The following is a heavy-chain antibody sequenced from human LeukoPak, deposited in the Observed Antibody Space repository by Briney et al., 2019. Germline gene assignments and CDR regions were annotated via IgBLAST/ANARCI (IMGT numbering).Heavy chain of an antibody. CDR1: RFTFSGSA. CDR3: TSRAVAGQTLVDY. CDR2: IRSKANSYAT. J-gene: IGHJ4*02. V-gene: IGHV3-73*01. Sequence: PGGSLRLSCAASRFTFSGSAMHWVRQASGKGLEWVGRIRSKANSYATAYAASVKGRFTISRDDSKNTAYLQMNSLKTEDTAVYYCTSRAVAGQTLVDYWGQGTLVTVSS. D-gene: IGHD6-19*01.